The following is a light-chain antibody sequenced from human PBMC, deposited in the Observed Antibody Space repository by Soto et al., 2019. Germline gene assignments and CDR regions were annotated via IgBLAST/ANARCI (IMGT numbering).Light chain of an antibody. CDR2: AAS. CDR1: QSFGSGY. V-gene: IGKV3-20*01. CDR3: QQYVSSPIT. J-gene: IGKJ5*01. Sequence: EIVLTQSPGTLSLSPGERATLSCRASQSFGSGYLAWYQQKPGQAPRLLIYAASNRATGIPGRFSGGGSGTDFTLTISRLEPEDFAVYYCQQYVSSPITFGQGTRLEI.